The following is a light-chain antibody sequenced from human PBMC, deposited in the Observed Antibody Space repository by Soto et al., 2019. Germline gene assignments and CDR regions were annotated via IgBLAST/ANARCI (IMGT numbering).Light chain of an antibody. CDR2: AAS. CDR3: QPSSNVLSWP. Sequence: EILVTHPPSSLSASVGDRVTITCRASQSIGSYLNWYRQKPGKAPELLIYAASNLQSVVPSRFRGSGSGTDFTLTISSLQPEDYASYYCQPSSNVLSWPFGQGTKVDIK. J-gene: IGKJ1*01. CDR1: QSIGSY. V-gene: IGKV1-39*01.